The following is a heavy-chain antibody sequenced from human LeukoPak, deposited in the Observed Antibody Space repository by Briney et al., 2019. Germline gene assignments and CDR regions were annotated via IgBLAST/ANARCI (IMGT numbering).Heavy chain of an antibody. Sequence: GGSLRLSCAASGFTFNTYGMHWVRQAPGRGLEWVAVIWYDGSDKYYAESVKGRFTISRDNSKNTLSPQMNSLRVEDTAMYYCAKGVGRTSGRNPDYWGQGTLVTVSS. CDR1: GFTFNTYG. V-gene: IGHV3-33*06. J-gene: IGHJ4*02. CDR3: AKGVGRTSGRNPDY. D-gene: IGHD2-8*02. CDR2: IWYDGSDK.